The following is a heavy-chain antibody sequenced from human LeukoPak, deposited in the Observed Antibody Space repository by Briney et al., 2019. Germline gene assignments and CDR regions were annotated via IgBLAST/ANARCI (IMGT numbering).Heavy chain of an antibody. CDR1: GSTFSNYW. CDR2: IKQDGTEK. J-gene: IGHJ3*02. Sequence: GGSLRLSCAASGSTFSNYWMSWVRQAPGKGLEWVANIKQDGTEKYYVDSVKGRFTISRDNAKNSLYLQMNSLRVEDSAVYYCARQGPSDAFDIWGQGTMVTVSS. CDR3: ARQGPSDAFDI. V-gene: IGHV3-7*01.